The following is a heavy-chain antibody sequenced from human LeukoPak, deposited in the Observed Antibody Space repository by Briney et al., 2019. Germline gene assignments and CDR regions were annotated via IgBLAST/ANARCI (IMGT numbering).Heavy chain of an antibody. Sequence: GASVKVSCKASGYTFTSYGISWVRQAPGQGLEWMGWISAYNGNTNYAQKLQGRVTMTTDTSTSTAYIELRSLRSDGTAVYYCAGHSRDYDYVWASYWAFDIWGQGTVVTVSS. D-gene: IGHD3-16*01. CDR2: ISAYNGNT. CDR3: AGHSRDYDYVWASYWAFDI. V-gene: IGHV1-18*01. CDR1: GYTFTSYG. J-gene: IGHJ3*02.